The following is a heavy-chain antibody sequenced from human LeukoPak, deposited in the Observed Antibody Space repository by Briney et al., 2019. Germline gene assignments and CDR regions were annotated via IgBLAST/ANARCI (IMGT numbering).Heavy chain of an antibody. V-gene: IGHV1-2*02. CDR2: INPNSGGT. D-gene: IGHD3-22*01. CDR1: GYTFTCYY. Sequence: VASVKVSCKASGYTFTCYYMHWVRQAPGQGLEWMGWINPNSGGTNYAQKFHGRVTMTRDTSISTAYMELRRLRSDDRAVYYCARGAHYHDSSQGYDYWGQGTLVTVSS. J-gene: IGHJ4*02. CDR3: ARGAHYHDSSQGYDY.